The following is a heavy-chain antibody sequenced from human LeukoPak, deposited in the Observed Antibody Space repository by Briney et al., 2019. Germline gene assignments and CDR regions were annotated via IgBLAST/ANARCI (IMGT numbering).Heavy chain of an antibody. CDR3: ARDSNLTMVRGVINWFDP. V-gene: IGHV1-2*02. CDR1: GYTFTGYY. J-gene: IGHJ5*02. Sequence: ASVKVSCKASGYTFTGYYMHWVRQAPGQGLEWMGWINPNSGGANYAQKFQGRVTMTRDTSISTAYMELSRLRSDDTAVYYCARDSNLTMVRGVINWFDPWGQGTLVTVSS. D-gene: IGHD3-10*01. CDR2: INPNSGGA.